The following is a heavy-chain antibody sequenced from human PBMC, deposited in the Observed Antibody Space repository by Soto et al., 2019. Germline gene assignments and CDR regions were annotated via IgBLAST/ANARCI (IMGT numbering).Heavy chain of an antibody. D-gene: IGHD3-22*01. CDR3: ARVRYYYDSSGYYFDY. J-gene: IGHJ4*02. Sequence: PSETLSLTCTVSGGSISSYYWSWIRQPPGKGLEWIGYIYYSGSTNYNPSLKSRVTISVDTSKNQFSLKLSSVTAADTAVYYCARVRYYYDSSGYYFDYWGQRTLVTVSS. CDR2: IYYSGST. CDR1: GGSISSYY. V-gene: IGHV4-59*01.